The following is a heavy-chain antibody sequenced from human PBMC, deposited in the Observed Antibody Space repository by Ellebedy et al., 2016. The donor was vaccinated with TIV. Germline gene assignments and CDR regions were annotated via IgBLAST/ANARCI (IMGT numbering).Heavy chain of an antibody. CDR2: IKQDGGEI. Sequence: GGSLRLSCVASGFTFSDYWMSWVRQAPGKGLEWVANIKQDGGEIYYVDSVKGRFTISRDNAKNSLYLQMNGPRAEDTAVYYCARRYLDYWGQGTLVTVSS. CDR3: ARRYLDY. J-gene: IGHJ4*02. V-gene: IGHV3-7*03. CDR1: GFTFSDYW.